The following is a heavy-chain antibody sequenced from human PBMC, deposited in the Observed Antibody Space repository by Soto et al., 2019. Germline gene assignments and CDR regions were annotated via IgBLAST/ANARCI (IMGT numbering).Heavy chain of an antibody. J-gene: IGHJ4*02. CDR1: GFTFSSYA. CDR2: ISGSGGST. D-gene: IGHD6-19*01. V-gene: IGHV3-23*01. Sequence: GGSLRLSCAASGFTFSSYAMSWVRQAPGKGLEWVSAISGSGGSTYYADSVKGRFTISRDNSKNTLYLQMNSLRAEDTAVYYCAKDSSMGEAVAGTVPALYWGQGTLVTVSS. CDR3: AKDSSMGEAVAGTVPALY.